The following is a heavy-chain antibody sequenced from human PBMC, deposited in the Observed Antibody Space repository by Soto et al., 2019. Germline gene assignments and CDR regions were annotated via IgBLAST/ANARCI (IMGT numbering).Heavy chain of an antibody. CDR3: ARDYGDYVSEFDY. CDR2: ISYDGSNK. V-gene: IGHV3-30-3*01. J-gene: IGHJ4*02. D-gene: IGHD4-17*01. Sequence: HPGGSLRLSCAASGFTFSSYAMHWVRQAPGKGLEWVAVISYDGSNKYYADSVKGRITISRDNSRNTLYLQMNSLRAEDTAVYYCARDYGDYVSEFDYWGQGTLVTVSS. CDR1: GFTFSSYA.